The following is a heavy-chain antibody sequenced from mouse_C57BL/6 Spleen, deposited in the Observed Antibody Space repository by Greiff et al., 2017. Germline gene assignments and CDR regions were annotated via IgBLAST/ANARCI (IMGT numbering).Heavy chain of an antibody. CDR1: GYAFSSSW. CDR2: IYPGDGDT. V-gene: IGHV1-82*01. Sequence: VKLQESGPELVKPGASVKISCKASGYAFSSSWMNWVKQRPGKGLEWIGRIYPGDGDTNYNGKFKGKATLTADKSSSTAYMQLSSLTSEDSAVYFCARAGEDYDDVPFAYWGQGTLVTVSA. D-gene: IGHD2-4*01. J-gene: IGHJ3*01. CDR3: ARAGEDYDDVPFAY.